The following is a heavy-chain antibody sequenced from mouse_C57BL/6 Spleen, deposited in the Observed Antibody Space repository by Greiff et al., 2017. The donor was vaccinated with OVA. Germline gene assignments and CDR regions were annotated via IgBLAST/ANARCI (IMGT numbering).Heavy chain of an antibody. CDR2: INPNNGGT. V-gene: IGHV1-26*01. Sequence: EVMLQQSGPELVKPGASVKISCKASGYTFTDYYMNWVKQSHGKSLEWIGDINPNNGGTSYNQKFKGKATLTVDKSSSTAYMELRSLTSEDSAVYYCARRRDYVYWYFDVWGTGTTVTVSS. CDR3: ARRRDYVYWYFDV. CDR1: GYTFTDYY. D-gene: IGHD1-1*02. J-gene: IGHJ1*03.